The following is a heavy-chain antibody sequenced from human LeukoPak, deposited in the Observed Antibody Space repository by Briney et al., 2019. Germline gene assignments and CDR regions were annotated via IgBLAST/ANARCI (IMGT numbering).Heavy chain of an antibody. J-gene: IGHJ1*01. CDR2: IYPGDSDT. D-gene: IGHD3-22*01. CDR1: GYSFTSYW. V-gene: IGHV5-51*01. Sequence: GESLKISCKGSGYSFTSYWIGWVRQMPGKGLEWMGIIYPGDSDTRYSPSFQGQVTISADKSISTAYLQWSSLKASDTAMYYCVRDFYPYYYDSSGYPLLQYFQHWGQGTLVTVSS. CDR3: VRDFYPYYYDSSGYPLLQYFQH.